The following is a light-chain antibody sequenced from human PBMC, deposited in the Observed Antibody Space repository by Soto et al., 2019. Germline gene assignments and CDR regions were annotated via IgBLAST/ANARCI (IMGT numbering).Light chain of an antibody. Sequence: DIQMTQSPSTLSASVGDRVTITSRASQSFSTWLAWYQQKPGKAPKLLIYKASNLETGVPSRFSGSGSGTEFTLTISSLQPDDFATYYCQQYNSYWTFGQGTKVDIK. CDR2: KAS. CDR1: QSFSTW. V-gene: IGKV1-5*03. J-gene: IGKJ1*01. CDR3: QQYNSYWT.